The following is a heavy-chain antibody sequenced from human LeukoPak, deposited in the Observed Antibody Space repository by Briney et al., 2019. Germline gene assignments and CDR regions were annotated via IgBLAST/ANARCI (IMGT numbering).Heavy chain of an antibody. J-gene: IGHJ4*02. D-gene: IGHD5-18*01. Sequence: PGGSLRLSCAASGFTFSSYSMNWVRQAPGKGLEWVSYITGGSSSIYYADSVKGRFTISRDNAKNSLYLQMNSLRAEDTAVYYCARGYTCGYWGQGTLVIVSS. V-gene: IGHV3-48*04. CDR3: ARGYTCGY. CDR2: ITGGSSSI. CDR1: GFTFSSYS.